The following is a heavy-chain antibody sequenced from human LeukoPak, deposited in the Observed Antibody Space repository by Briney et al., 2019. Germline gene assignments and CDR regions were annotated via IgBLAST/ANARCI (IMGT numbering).Heavy chain of an antibody. CDR3: AKGSSGGRPYYFDY. CDR1: GFTFSGYP. Sequence: GGSLRLSCAASGFTFSGYPIHWVRQAPGKGLEWVAVISYDGSNKYYADSVKGRFTISRDNSKNTLYLQMDSLRAEDTAIYYCAKGSSGGRPYYFDYWGQGTLVTVSS. J-gene: IGHJ4*02. V-gene: IGHV3-30-3*02. CDR2: ISYDGSNK. D-gene: IGHD3-22*01.